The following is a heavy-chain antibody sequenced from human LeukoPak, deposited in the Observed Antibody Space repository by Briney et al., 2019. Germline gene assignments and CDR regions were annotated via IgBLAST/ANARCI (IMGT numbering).Heavy chain of an antibody. D-gene: IGHD6-6*01. Sequence: ASVKVSCKASGYTFTSYDINWVRQATGQGLEWMGWMNPNSGTTGYAQKFQGRVAMTRNTTISTAYMELSSLRSEDTAVYYCARGIAARPIDYWGQGTLVTVSS. J-gene: IGHJ4*02. CDR2: MNPNSGTT. CDR3: ARGIAARPIDY. CDR1: GYTFTSYD. V-gene: IGHV1-8*01.